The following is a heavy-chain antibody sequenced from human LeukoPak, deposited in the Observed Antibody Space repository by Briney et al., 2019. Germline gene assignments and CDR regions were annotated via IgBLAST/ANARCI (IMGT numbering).Heavy chain of an antibody. V-gene: IGHV1-46*01. CDR2: INPSGGST. CDR1: GYTFTSYY. D-gene: IGHD3-10*01. CDR3: ARAQTQYGSGRDDAFDI. Sequence: GASVKVSCKASGYTFTSYYMHWVRQAPGQGLEWMGIINPSGGSTNYAQKLQGRVTMTTDTSTSTAYMELRSLRSVDTAVYYCARAQTQYGSGRDDAFDIWGQGTMVTVSS. J-gene: IGHJ3*02.